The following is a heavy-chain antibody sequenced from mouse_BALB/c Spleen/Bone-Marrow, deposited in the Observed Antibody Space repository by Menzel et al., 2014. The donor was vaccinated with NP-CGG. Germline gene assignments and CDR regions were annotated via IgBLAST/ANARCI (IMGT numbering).Heavy chain of an antibody. J-gene: IGHJ4*01. CDR3: ARRGTYGSSPYDYAMDY. D-gene: IGHD1-1*01. Sequence: VQLQQSGPGLEKPGASVKISCKASGYSFTGYNMNWVKQSNGKSLEWIGNIDPYYGGTSYNQKFKGKATLTVDKSSSTAYMQLKSLTSEDSAVYYCARRGTYGSSPYDYAMDYWGQGTSVTVSS. V-gene: IGHV1-39*01. CDR2: IDPYYGGT. CDR1: GYSFTGYN.